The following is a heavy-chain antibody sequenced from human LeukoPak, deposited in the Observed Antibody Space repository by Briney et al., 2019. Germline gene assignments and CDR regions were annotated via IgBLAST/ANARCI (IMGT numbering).Heavy chain of an antibody. V-gene: IGHV3-21*01. Sequence: GGSLRLSCAASGFTFSTYATSWVRQAPGKGLEWVSSISSSSSYIYYADSVKGRFTISRDNAKNSLYLQMNSLRAEDTAVYYCARDLSSGYSYGSYYYYYMDVWGKGTTVTVSS. CDR3: ARDLSSGYSYGSYYYYYMDV. CDR2: ISSSSSYI. CDR1: GFTFSTYA. D-gene: IGHD5-18*01. J-gene: IGHJ6*03.